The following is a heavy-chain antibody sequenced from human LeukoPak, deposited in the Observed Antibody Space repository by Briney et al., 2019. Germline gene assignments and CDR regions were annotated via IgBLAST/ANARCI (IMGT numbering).Heavy chain of an antibody. D-gene: IGHD7-27*01. V-gene: IGHV1-46*01. Sequence: EASVKVSCKASGYTFTSYIIHWVRQAPGQGLEWMGIINPSGGSTYYAQKFQGRITLTRDMSTSTVYMELSSLRSEDTAVYYCARLDLMQLGYFDYWGRGSLVTVSS. CDR2: INPSGGST. CDR1: GYTFTSYI. J-gene: IGHJ4*02. CDR3: ARLDLMQLGYFDY.